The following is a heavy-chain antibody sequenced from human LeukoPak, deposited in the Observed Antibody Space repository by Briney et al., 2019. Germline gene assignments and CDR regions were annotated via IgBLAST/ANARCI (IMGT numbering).Heavy chain of an antibody. V-gene: IGHV4-59*08. Sequence: SETLSLTCTVSGGSISTYYWSWIRQPPGKGLEWIGYIYLGGVTKYSPSLKSRVTMSVDTSKNQFSLQLSSVTAADTAVYYCARRDDSGSYYYYGMDVWGQGTTVTVSS. CDR3: ARRDDSGSYYYYGMDV. J-gene: IGHJ6*02. D-gene: IGHD3-10*01. CDR1: GGSISTYY. CDR2: IYLGGVT.